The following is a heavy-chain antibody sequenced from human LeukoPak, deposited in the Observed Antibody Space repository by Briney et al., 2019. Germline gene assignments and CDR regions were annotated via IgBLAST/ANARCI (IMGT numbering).Heavy chain of an antibody. CDR2: INSDGSST. CDR1: GFTFSSYW. CDR3: AKGFSRITAGIRYYYYMDV. J-gene: IGHJ6*03. V-gene: IGHV3-74*01. D-gene: IGHD6-13*01. Sequence: GGSLRLSCAASGFTFSSYWMHWVRQAPGKGLVWVSRINSDGSSTSYADSVKGRFTISRDNAKNTLYLQMNSLRAEDTAVYYCAKGFSRITAGIRYYYYMDVWGKGTTVAVSS.